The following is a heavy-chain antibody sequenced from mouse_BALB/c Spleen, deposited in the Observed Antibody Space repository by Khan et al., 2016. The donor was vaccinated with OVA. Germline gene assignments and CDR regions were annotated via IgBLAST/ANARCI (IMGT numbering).Heavy chain of an antibody. V-gene: IGHV9-3-1*01. D-gene: IGHD2-10*01. CDR2: INTYTGEP. J-gene: IGHJ4*01. CDR1: GYSFTNYG. Sequence: QIQLVQSGPELKKPGETVKISCKASGYSFTNYGMNWVKQSPGKALKWMGWINTYTGEPTYADDFKGRFAFSLETSASPAYLQINNLKNEDTATXCCARPPYFSYTLDHWGQGTSVTVSS. CDR3: ARPPYFSYTLDH.